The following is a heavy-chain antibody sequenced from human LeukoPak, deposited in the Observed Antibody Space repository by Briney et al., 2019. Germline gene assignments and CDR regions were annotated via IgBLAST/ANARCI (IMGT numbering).Heavy chain of an antibody. Sequence: GGSLRLSCAASGITVSSNYMSWVRQAPGKGLEWVSVIYSGGGTYYADSVKGRFTISRDNSKNTLYLQMTSLRGEDTAVYYCAKGAREPFYFQNWGQGTLVTVSS. V-gene: IGHV3-66*01. D-gene: IGHD1-26*01. CDR3: AKGAREPFYFQN. CDR2: IYSGGGT. J-gene: IGHJ1*01. CDR1: GITVSSNY.